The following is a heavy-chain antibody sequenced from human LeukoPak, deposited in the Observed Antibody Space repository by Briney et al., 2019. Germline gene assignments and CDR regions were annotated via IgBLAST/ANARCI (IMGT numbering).Heavy chain of an antibody. V-gene: IGHV3-23*01. CDR3: AKPPKGVLVRGSRFDY. Sequence: GGSLRLSRAASGFTYSSYGMSWVRQAPGKGLEWVSAISGSGGSTYYADSVKGRFTISRDNSKNTLYLQMNSLRAEDTAVYYCAKPPKGVLVRGSRFDYWGQGTLVTVSS. CDR2: ISGSGGST. J-gene: IGHJ4*02. D-gene: IGHD3-10*01. CDR1: GFTYSSYG.